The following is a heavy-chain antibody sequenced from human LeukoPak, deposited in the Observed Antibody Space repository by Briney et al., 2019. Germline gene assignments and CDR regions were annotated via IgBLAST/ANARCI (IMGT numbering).Heavy chain of an antibody. J-gene: IGHJ4*02. Sequence: ASVKVSCKASGYTFTSYYMHWVRQAPGQGLEWMGIINPSGGSTSYAQKFQGRVTMTRDMSTSTVYMELSSLRSEDTAVYYCGRDTGAVYGFDYWGQGTLVTVSS. CDR3: GRDTGAVYGFDY. V-gene: IGHV1-46*01. CDR1: GYTFTSYY. CDR2: INPSGGST. D-gene: IGHD3-10*01.